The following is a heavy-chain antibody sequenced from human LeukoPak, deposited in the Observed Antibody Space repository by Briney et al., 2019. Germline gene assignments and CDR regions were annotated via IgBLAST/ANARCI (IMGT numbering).Heavy chain of an antibody. J-gene: IGHJ4*02. CDR2: IIPIFGTA. D-gene: IGHD2-8*01. CDR1: GGTFSSYA. V-gene: IGHV1-69*01. Sequence: SVKVSCKASGGTFSSYAISWVRQAPGQGLEWMGGIIPIFGTANYAQKFQGRVTITADESTSTAYLELSSLGSEDSAVYYCAGTPGFCTNDVCYKGRYFDYWGQGTLVTVSS. CDR3: AGTPGFCTNDVCYKGRYFDY.